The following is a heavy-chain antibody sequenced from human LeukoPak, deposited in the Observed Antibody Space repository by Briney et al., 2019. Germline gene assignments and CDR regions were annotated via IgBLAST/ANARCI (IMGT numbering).Heavy chain of an antibody. CDR1: GFTFSSYA. CDR3: AKGPLSHFDY. V-gene: IGHV3-23*01. D-gene: IGHD2/OR15-2a*01. J-gene: IGHJ4*02. Sequence: GGSLRLSCAASGFTFSSYAMNWVRQAPGKGLEWVSAINGNGGSTYYAVSVKGRFTISRDNSKNTLYLQMNSLRAEDTAVYYCAKGPLSHFDYWGQGTLVTVSS. CDR2: INGNGGST.